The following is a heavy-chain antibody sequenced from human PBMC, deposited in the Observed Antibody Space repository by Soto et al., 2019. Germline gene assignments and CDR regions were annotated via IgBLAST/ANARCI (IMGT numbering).Heavy chain of an antibody. J-gene: IGHJ4*02. CDR1: GYRFTTYR. D-gene: IGHD6-19*01. Sequence: ASVKVSCKASGYRFTTYRMHWVRQAPGQGLEWMGTINPSGGSTSYAQRFQGRVTMTRDTSTSTVYMQLSSLRSEDTALYYCARGDSNGWYFDYWGQGTLVTVSS. CDR2: INPSGGST. CDR3: ARGDSNGWYFDY. V-gene: IGHV1-46*01.